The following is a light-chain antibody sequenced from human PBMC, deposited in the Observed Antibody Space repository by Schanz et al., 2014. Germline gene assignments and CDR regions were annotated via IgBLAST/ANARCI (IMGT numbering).Light chain of an antibody. CDR3: CSYVGRWTWV. CDR2: EVT. V-gene: IGLV2-8*01. Sequence: QSALTQPPSASGSLGQSVTISCTGTSSDVGGYNYVSWYQQHPGKAPKLMIYEVTKRPSGVPDRFSGSKSGNTASLTISGLQAEDEADYYCCSYVGRWTWVFGGGTKLTVL. J-gene: IGLJ3*02. CDR1: SSDVGGYNY.